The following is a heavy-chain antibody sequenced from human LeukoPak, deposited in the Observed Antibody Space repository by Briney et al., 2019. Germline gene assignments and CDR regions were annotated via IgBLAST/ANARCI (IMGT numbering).Heavy chain of an antibody. CDR1: GGSISSSSYY. J-gene: IGHJ4*02. D-gene: IGHD3-22*01. CDR2: IYYGGST. Sequence: SETLSLTCTVSGGSISSSSYYWGWIRQPPGKGLEWIGSIYYGGSTYYNPSLKSRVTISVDTSKNQFSLKLSSVTAADTAVYYCAREVGYYDSSGYYDYWGQGTLVTVSS. CDR3: AREVGYYDSSGYYDY. V-gene: IGHV4-39*07.